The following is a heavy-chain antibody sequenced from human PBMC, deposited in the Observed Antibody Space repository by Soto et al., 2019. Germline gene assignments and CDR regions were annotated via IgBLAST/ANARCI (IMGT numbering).Heavy chain of an antibody. D-gene: IGHD3-22*01. CDR2: ISGSGGST. J-gene: IGHJ4*02. CDR1: GFTLSSEI. CDR3: AKATPYYDDSSGYYFDY. V-gene: IGHV3-23*01. Sequence: GGSLRLSCAASGFTLSSEIMCCVRQAPGKELEWVSSISGSGGSTYYADSLKGRFTIYRDNSKNTLYLLMNSLRAEDAVAYHFAKATPYYDDSSGYYFDYRSWG.